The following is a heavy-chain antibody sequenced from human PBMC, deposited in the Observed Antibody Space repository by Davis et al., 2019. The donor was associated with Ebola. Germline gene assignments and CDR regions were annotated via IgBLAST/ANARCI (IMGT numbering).Heavy chain of an antibody. J-gene: IGHJ4*02. Sequence: PAGSLSLSCAASGFTFSSYSLNWVRQAPGQGLEWVSSISSSSCYIYYADSVKGRFTISRDNAKNSLYLQMNSLRAEDTAVYYCARDIWVDTAMVGGNADYWGQGTLVTVSS. CDR2: ISSSSCYI. CDR3: ARDIWVDTAMVGGNADY. D-gene: IGHD5-18*01. V-gene: IGHV3-21*01. CDR1: GFTFSSYS.